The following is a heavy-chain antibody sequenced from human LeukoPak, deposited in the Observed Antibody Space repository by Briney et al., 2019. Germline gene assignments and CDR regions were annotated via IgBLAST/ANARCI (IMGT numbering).Heavy chain of an antibody. Sequence: ASVKVSCKASGYTFTSYGISWVRQAPGQGLEWMGWISAYNGNTNYAQKLQGRVTMTTDTSTSTAYMELRSLRSDDTAVYYCARGEYGDWNRYYYYYMDVWGKGTTVTVSS. J-gene: IGHJ6*03. CDR2: ISAYNGNT. V-gene: IGHV1-18*01. CDR3: ARGEYGDWNRYYYYYMDV. D-gene: IGHD4-17*01. CDR1: GYTFTSYG.